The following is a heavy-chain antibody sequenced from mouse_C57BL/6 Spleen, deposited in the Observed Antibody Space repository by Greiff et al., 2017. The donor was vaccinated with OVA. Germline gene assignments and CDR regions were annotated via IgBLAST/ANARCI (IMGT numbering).Heavy chain of an antibody. CDR2: IDPSDSET. Sequence: QVQLQQSGPELVRPGSSVKLSCKASGYTFTSYWMHWVKQRPIQGLEWIGNIDPSDSETHYNQKFKDKATLTVDKSSSTAYMQLSSLTSEDSAVYYCARGGITTVRYFDVWGTGTTVTVSS. V-gene: IGHV1-52*01. CDR3: ARGGITTVRYFDV. CDR1: GYTFTSYW. D-gene: IGHD1-1*01. J-gene: IGHJ1*03.